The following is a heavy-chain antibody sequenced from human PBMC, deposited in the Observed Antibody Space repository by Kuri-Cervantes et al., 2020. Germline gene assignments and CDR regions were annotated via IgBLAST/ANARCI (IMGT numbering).Heavy chain of an antibody. CDR2: INSDGSST. CDR1: GFTFSSYW. V-gene: IGHV3-74*01. CDR3: AVHSGSYYYFDY. D-gene: IGHD1-26*01. Sequence: GESLKISCAASGFTFSSYWMHWVRQAPGKGLVWVSRINSDGSSTSYADSVKGRFTISRDNSKNTLYLQMNSLRAEDTAVYYCAVHSGSYYYFDYWGQGTLVTVSS. J-gene: IGHJ4*02.